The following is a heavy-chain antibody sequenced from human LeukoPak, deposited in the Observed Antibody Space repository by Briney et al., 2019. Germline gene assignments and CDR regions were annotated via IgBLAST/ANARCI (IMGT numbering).Heavy chain of an antibody. CDR2: ASHAGIT. Sequence: KTSGTLSLTCAVFGESFVGRHWSWIRQTPGKGLEWLGEASHAGITNYNPSLKSRVSISVDTSKDQFSLTLTSVTAADTAVYYCARGRANWDYDFDYWGQGTPVTVSS. V-gene: IGHV4-34*01. J-gene: IGHJ4*02. D-gene: IGHD1-7*01. CDR1: GESFVGRH. CDR3: ARGRANWDYDFDY.